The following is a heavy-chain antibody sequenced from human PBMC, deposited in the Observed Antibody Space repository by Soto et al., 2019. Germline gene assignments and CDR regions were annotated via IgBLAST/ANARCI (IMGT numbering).Heavy chain of an antibody. CDR3: ARVPTP. D-gene: IGHD2-2*01. CDR2: IYHSGST. CDR1: GGSISSGGYS. J-gene: IGHJ5*02. Sequence: TLSLTCAVSGGSISSGGYSWSWIRQPPGKGLEWIGYIYHSGSTYYNSSLKSRVTISVDRSKNQFSLKLSSVTAADTAVYYCARVPTPWGQGTLVTVSS. V-gene: IGHV4-30-2*01.